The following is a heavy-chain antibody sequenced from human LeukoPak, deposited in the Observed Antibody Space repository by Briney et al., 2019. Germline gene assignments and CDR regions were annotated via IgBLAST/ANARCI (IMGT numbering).Heavy chain of an antibody. J-gene: IGHJ2*01. D-gene: IGHD4-17*01. CDR1: GFTFSNYS. CDR3: ATLYGDYNWYFDL. V-gene: IGHV3-23*01. Sequence: GGSLRLSCAASGFTFSNYSMNWVRQAPGKGLEWVSTISASGGSTFYAASVKGRFTVSRDNSKNTLFLQMNTLRAEDTAVYYCATLYGDYNWYFDLWGRGTLVTVSS. CDR2: ISASGGST.